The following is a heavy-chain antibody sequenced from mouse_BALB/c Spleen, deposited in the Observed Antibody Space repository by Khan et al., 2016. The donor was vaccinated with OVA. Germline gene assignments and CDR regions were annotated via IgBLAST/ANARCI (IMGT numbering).Heavy chain of an antibody. CDR2: ISNSGST. D-gene: IGHD4-1*01. J-gene: IGHJ4*01. CDR3: ASELGRYYAMDY. Sequence: EVQLQESGPGLVKPSQSLSLTCTVTGYSITRDYAWNWIRQFPGNKLEWMGYISNSGSTGYNPSLKSRISITRDTSKNQFFLQLNSVTTEDTATYYCASELGRYYAMDYWGQGTSVTVSS. CDR1: GYSITRDYA. V-gene: IGHV3-2*02.